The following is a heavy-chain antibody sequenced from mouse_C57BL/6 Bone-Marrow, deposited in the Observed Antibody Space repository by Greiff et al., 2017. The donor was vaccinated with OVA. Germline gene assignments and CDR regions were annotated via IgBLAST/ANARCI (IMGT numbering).Heavy chain of an antibody. J-gene: IGHJ4*01. V-gene: IGHV3-6*01. CDR2: ISYDGSN. Sequence: EVQVVESGPGLVKPSQSLSLTCSVTGYSITSGYYWNWIRQFPGNKLEWMGYISYDGSNNYNPSLKNRISITRDTSKNQFFLKLNSVTTEDTATYYCARDWPDGDYWGQGTSVTVSS. CDR3: ARDWPDGDY. CDR1: GYSITSGYY.